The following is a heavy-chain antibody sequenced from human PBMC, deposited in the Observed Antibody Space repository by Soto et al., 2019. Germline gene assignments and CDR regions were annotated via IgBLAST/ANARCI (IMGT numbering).Heavy chain of an antibody. J-gene: IGHJ4*02. Sequence: QVQLQESGPGLVKPSETLSLTCTVSGGSISSYYWSWIRQPPGKGLEWIGYIYYSGSTNYNPSLKSRVTISVDTSKNQFSLKLSSVTAADTAVYYCARGIAATQIDYWGQGTLVTVSS. CDR3: ARGIAATQIDY. CDR1: GGSISSYY. V-gene: IGHV4-59*01. CDR2: IYYSGST. D-gene: IGHD6-6*01.